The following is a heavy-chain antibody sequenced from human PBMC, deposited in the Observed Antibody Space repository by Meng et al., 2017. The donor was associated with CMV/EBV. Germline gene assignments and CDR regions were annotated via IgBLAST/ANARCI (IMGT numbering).Heavy chain of an antibody. Sequence: GESLKISCAASGFTFSSYWMSWVRQAPGKGLEWVANIKQDGSEKYYVDSVKGRFTISRDNAKNSLYLQMNSRRAEDTAVYYCARGGNQIPAAIRTYYYYYGMDVWGQGTTVTVSS. CDR3: ARGGNQIPAAIRTYYYYYGMDV. D-gene: IGHD2-2*01. J-gene: IGHJ6*02. CDR2: IKQDGSEK. CDR1: GFTFSSYW. V-gene: IGHV3-7*04.